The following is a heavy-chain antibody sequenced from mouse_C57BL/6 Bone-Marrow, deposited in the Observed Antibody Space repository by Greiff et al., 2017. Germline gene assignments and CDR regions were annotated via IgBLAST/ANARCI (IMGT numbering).Heavy chain of an antibody. CDR1: GYTFTSYW. Sequence: QVQLKQPGAELVKPGASVKMSCKASGYTFTSYWITWVKQRPGQGLEWIGDIYPGSGSTNYNEKFKSKATLTVDTSSSTAYRQLSSLTSEDSAVYYCAREGDYYGSTYYAMDYWGQGTSVTVSS. V-gene: IGHV1-55*01. D-gene: IGHD1-1*01. J-gene: IGHJ4*01. CDR2: IYPGSGST. CDR3: AREGDYYGSTYYAMDY.